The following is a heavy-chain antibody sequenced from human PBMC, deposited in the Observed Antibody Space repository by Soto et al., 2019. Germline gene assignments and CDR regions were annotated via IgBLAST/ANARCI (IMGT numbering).Heavy chain of an antibody. CDR2: SYYSGST. D-gene: IGHD2-2*01. Sequence: QVQLQESGPGLVKPSETLSLTCTVSGGSISSYYWSWIRQPPGKGLEWIGYSYYSGSTNYNPSLKSRVTISVVTSKNQFSMKLSSVTAADTAVYYCAGSIILYCSSTSCDAGWFDPWGQGTLVTVCS. CDR3: AGSIILYCSSTSCDAGWFDP. CDR1: GGSISSYY. J-gene: IGHJ5*02. V-gene: IGHV4-59*01.